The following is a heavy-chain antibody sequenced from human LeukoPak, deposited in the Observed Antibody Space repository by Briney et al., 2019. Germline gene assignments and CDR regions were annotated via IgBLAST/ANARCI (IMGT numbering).Heavy chain of an antibody. CDR1: GGSFSGYY. V-gene: IGHV4-34*01. J-gene: IGHJ3*02. CDR3: ARYALAYCGGDCYLGAFDI. CDR2: INHSGSI. Sequence: SETLSLTCAVYGGSFSGYYWSWIRQPPGKGLEWIGEINHSGSINNNPSLKSRVTISVDTSKNQFSLKLSSVTAADTAVYYCARYALAYCGGDCYLGAFDIWGQGTMVTVSS. D-gene: IGHD2-21*02.